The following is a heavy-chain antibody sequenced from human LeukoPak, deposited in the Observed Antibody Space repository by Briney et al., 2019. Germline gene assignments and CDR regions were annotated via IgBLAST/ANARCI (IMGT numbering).Heavy chain of an antibody. CDR2: ISWNSGSI. Sequence: GGSLRLSCAASGFTFDDYAMHWVRQAPGKGLEWVSGISWNSGSIGYADSVKGRFTISRDNAKSSLYLQMNSLRAEDTALYYCAKDSGIAVATDAFDIWGQGTMVTVSS. CDR1: GFTFDDYA. J-gene: IGHJ3*02. CDR3: AKDSGIAVATDAFDI. V-gene: IGHV3-9*01. D-gene: IGHD6-19*01.